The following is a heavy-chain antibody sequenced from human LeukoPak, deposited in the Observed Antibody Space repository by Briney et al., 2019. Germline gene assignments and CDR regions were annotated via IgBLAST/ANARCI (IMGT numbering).Heavy chain of an antibody. CDR2: IVSSGTNT. D-gene: IGHD6-13*01. Sequence: GGSLRLSCAASGFTFSSYAMGWVRQAPGKGLEWVSTIVSSGTNTYYADSVKGRFTISRDDSKNTLYLQMNSLRAEDTAVFYCAKRIGNSWYYFDFWGQGTLVTVSS. V-gene: IGHV3-23*01. CDR3: AKRIGNSWYYFDF. CDR1: GFTFSSYA. J-gene: IGHJ4*02.